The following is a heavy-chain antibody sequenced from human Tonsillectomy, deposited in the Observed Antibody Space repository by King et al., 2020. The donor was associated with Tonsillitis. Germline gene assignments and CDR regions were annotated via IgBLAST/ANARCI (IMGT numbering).Heavy chain of an antibody. CDR1: GYTFTSYP. CDR2: INAGNGNT. J-gene: IGHJ4*02. CDR3: AREDILTGKGADY. Sequence: QLVQSGAEVKKPGASVKVSCKASGYTFTSYPMHWVRQAPGQRLEWMGWINAGNGNTKYSQKFQGRVTITRDTSASTAYMELGNLRSENTAVYYCAREDILTGKGADYGGRGTLVTVSS. D-gene: IGHD3-9*01. V-gene: IGHV1-3*01.